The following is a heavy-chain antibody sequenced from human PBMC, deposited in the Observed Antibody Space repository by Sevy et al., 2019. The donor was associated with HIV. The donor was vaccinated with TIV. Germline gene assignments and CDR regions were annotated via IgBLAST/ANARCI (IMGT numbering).Heavy chain of an antibody. CDR3: ARNDGANYNRFDS. V-gene: IGHV3-48*02. J-gene: IGHJ5*01. D-gene: IGHD1-20*01. Sequence: GGSLRLSCAASGFSFSSSGMNWLRQAPGKGLEWLAYITRDGKTISYADFVKGRFTISRDNAQNSLYLQLNSLRDDDTAVYYCARNDGANYNRFDSWGHGTLVTVSS. CDR1: GFSFSSSG. CDR2: ITRDGKTI.